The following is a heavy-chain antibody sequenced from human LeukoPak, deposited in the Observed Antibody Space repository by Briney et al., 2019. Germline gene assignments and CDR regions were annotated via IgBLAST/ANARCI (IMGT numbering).Heavy chain of an antibody. CDR3: ARDRGVDGSGYYQDWFDR. D-gene: IGHD3-22*01. Sequence: GGSLRLSCATSGFSFSSYAMSWVRQAPGKGLEWVANIKQDGSEKYYVDSVKGRFTISRDNAKNSLYLQMNSLGAEDTAVYYCARDRGVDGSGYYQDWFDRWGQGTLVTVSS. CDR2: IKQDGSEK. CDR1: GFSFSSYA. V-gene: IGHV3-7*01. J-gene: IGHJ5*02.